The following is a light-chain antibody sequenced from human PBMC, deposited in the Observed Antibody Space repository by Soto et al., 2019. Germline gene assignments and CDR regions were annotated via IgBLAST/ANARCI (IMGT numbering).Light chain of an antibody. V-gene: IGKV1-9*01. J-gene: IGKJ1*01. CDR3: QQLNSYPLT. CDR1: QGISSY. CDR2: SAS. Sequence: IQLTQSTSFLSACVGDRVTITCRASQGISSYLAWYQQQPGKAPKLLIYSASTLQSGVPSRFSGSGSGTEFTLTISSLQPEDFATYYCQQLNSYPLTFGQGTKVEI.